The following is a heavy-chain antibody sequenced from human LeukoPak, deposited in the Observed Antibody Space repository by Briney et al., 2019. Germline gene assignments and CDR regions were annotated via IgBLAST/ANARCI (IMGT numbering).Heavy chain of an antibody. D-gene: IGHD3-3*01. V-gene: IGHV3-15*01. Sequence: MTGGSLRLSCAASGFTFSNAWMSWVRQAPGKGLEWVGHIKSKTDGGTTDYAAPVKGRFTISRDDSKNTLYLQMNSLKTEDTAVYYCTTIPELRFLEWLLPFDYWGQGTLVTVSS. J-gene: IGHJ4*02. CDR1: GFTFSNAW. CDR2: IKSKTDGGTT. CDR3: TTIPELRFLEWLLPFDY.